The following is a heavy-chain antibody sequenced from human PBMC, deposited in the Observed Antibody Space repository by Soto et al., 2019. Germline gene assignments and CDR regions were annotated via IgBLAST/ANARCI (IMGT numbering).Heavy chain of an antibody. J-gene: IGHJ4*02. CDR3: AKEGTITNWYFDS. V-gene: IGHV3-30*18. D-gene: IGHD1-1*01. CDR2: ISYDGNVA. CDR1: GFTFSNYG. Sequence: QVQLVESGGGVVQPGRSLRLSCAASGFTFSNYGMHWVRQAPGKGLEWVIVISYDGNVAYYADSVKGRFTISRDNSKNTLYLQMNSLRTEDTAMYYCAKEGTITNWYFDSWGQGTLVNVSS.